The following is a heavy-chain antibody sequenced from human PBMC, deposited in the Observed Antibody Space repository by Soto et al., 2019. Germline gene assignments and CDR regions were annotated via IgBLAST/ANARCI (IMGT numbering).Heavy chain of an antibody. CDR3: AVAVAGPTAIGY. CDR1: GFTFSSYW. V-gene: IGHV3-74*01. CDR2: INSDGSST. Sequence: EVQLVESGGGLIQRGGSLRLSCTASGFTFSSYWMHWVRHAPGKGLVWVSRINSDGSSTSYADSVKGRFTISRDNAKNTLYLQMNSLRAEDTAVYYCAVAVAGPTAIGYWGQGTLVTVSS. J-gene: IGHJ4*02. D-gene: IGHD6-19*01.